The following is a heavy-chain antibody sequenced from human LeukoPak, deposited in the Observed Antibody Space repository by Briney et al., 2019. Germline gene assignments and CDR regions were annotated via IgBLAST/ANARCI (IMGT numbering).Heavy chain of an antibody. Sequence: SQTLSLTCAISGDSVSSNSAAWNWIRQSPLRGLEWLGRTYYRSQWYNDYAVSVKSRITINPDTSKNQFSLQPNSVTPEDTAVYYCARGDSSGYYWFDPWGQGTLVTVSS. J-gene: IGHJ5*02. V-gene: IGHV6-1*01. D-gene: IGHD3-22*01. CDR3: ARGDSSGYYWFDP. CDR2: TYYRSQWYN. CDR1: GDSVSSNSAA.